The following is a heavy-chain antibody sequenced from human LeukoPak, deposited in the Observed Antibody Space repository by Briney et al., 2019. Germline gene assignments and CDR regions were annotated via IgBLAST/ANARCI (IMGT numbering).Heavy chain of an antibody. CDR1: GFIFSTYG. CDR2: IRYEGTNK. J-gene: IGHJ3*02. D-gene: IGHD3-3*01. CDR3: AKVGYDFWSGSGAFDI. Sequence: GGSLRLSCAASGFIFSTYGMHWVRQAPGKGLEWVAFIRYEGTNKDYADSVKGRFTISRDNSKNTLYLQMNSLRAEDTAVYYCAKVGYDFWSGSGAFDIWGQGTMVTVSS. V-gene: IGHV3-30*02.